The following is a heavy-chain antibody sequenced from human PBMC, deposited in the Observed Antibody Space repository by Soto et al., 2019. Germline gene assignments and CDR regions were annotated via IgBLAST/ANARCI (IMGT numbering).Heavy chain of an antibody. Sequence: QVQLVQSGAEVKKPESSVQVSCKTPGGTFSTYAIRWVRQAPGQGLEWMGGIIPMFATANYAQGFQDRVTITAEESTNKVYMELSSLRSEDTAVYYCASGIQLWLRRINSGYSGWGQGTLVTVSS. CDR3: ASGIQLWLRRINSGYSG. V-gene: IGHV1-69*12. CDR2: IIPMFATA. D-gene: IGHD5-18*01. CDR1: GGTFSTYA. J-gene: IGHJ4*02.